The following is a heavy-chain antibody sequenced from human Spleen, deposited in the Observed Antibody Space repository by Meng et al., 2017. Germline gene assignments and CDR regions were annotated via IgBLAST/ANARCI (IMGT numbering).Heavy chain of an antibody. D-gene: IGHD6-13*01. CDR1: GYNFPDYY. Sequence: HVQLVQSGAEVKKTGASVKVSCKPSGYNFPDYYIHWVRQAPGQGLEWMGRIDPKNGDTHYAQKFQGRVTMTGDTSISTAYMDLSGLRSDDTAVYYCARDEDISAAGKLFGDYWGQGTLVTVSS. J-gene: IGHJ4*02. CDR3: ARDEDISAAGKLFGDY. CDR2: IDPKNGDT. V-gene: IGHV1-2*06.